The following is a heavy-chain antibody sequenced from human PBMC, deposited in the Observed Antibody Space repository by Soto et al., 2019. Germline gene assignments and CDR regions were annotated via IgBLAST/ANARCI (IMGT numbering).Heavy chain of an antibody. CDR2: ITFSGST. D-gene: IGHD2-2*01. CDR1: GGSISSHY. J-gene: IGHJ6*02. Sequence: SETLSLTCTVSGGSISSHYWSWIRQPPGKGLEYIGYITFSGSTNYNPSLKTRLTISVDTSKNQFSLKLRSLTAADTAVYFCARDVLGYCSSNSCFYGLDVWGQGTTVTVPS. V-gene: IGHV4-59*11. CDR3: ARDVLGYCSSNSCFYGLDV.